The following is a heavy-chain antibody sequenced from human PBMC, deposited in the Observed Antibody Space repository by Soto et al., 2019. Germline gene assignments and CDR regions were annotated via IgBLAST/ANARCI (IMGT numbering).Heavy chain of an antibody. CDR2: INDSGRT. D-gene: IGHD2-15*01. CDR1: GEALNSYY. V-gene: IGHV4-34*02. J-gene: IGHJ4*02. Sequence: QVQLQQWGAGLLKPWETLSLTCAVYGEALNSYYWSWIRQPPGKGLEWIGEINDSGRTNYNPSLRGXXTXSXXASSMQFSLRLNSVTAADTAVYYCARGQWSDRFLNWGLGTLLTVSS. CDR3: ARGQWSDRFLN.